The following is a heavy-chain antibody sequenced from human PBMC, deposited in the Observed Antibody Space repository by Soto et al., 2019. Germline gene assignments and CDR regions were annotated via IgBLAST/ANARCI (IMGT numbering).Heavy chain of an antibody. CDR1: GSAFSTYA. Sequence: EMQLVESGGGLVQPGGSLRLSCADSGSAFSTYAMSWVRQGPRKGLEWVSTISGSGGSTYYADSVKGRFTVSRDNSKNIVYLQMSRLRAEDTAIYYCANGRHRPGGYYYYDMDAWCQGTTVIVSS. CDR3: ANGRHRPGGYYYYDMDA. J-gene: IGHJ6*02. D-gene: IGHD2-15*01. V-gene: IGHV3-23*04. CDR2: ISGSGGST.